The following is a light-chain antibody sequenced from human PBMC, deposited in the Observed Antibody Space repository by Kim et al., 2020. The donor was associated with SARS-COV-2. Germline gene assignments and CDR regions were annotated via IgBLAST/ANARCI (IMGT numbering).Light chain of an antibody. CDR2: GKN. CDR3: NSRDSNDNVV. J-gene: IGLJ2*01. V-gene: IGLV3-19*01. CDR1: SLRNYY. Sequence: SSELTQDPAVSVALGQTVRLTCQGDSLRNYYATWYQQKPGQAPIVVIYGKNNRPSGIPDRFSGSSSGNTASLTITGTQAGDEADYYCNSRDSNDNVVFGGGTQLTV.